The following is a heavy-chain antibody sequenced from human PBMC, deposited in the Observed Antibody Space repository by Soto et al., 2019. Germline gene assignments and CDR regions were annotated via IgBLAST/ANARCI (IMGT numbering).Heavy chain of an antibody. J-gene: IGHJ4*02. CDR1: GYTFTIYG. CDR3: ARVDYYDSSGYYGY. Sequence: QVQLVQSGAEVKKPGASVKVSCKASGYTFTIYGISWVRQAPGQGLEWMGWISGYNGNTDYAQNLQDRVTLTTDAPTRSVYMALRSLRSDVTAVYYCARVDYYDSSGYYGYWGQGTLITVSS. CDR2: ISGYNGNT. V-gene: IGHV1-18*04. D-gene: IGHD3-22*01.